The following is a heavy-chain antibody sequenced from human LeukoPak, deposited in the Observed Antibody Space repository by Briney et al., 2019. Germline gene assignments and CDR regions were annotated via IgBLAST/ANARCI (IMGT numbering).Heavy chain of an antibody. J-gene: IGHJ4*02. CDR2: IYTSGST. V-gene: IGHV4-4*07. CDR3: ARATGHYFDY. Sequence: NPSETLSLTCAVSGGSITGYYWSWIRQPPGKGLEWIGGIYTSGSTNYNPSLKSRVTMSVDTSKNQCSLKLSSVTAADTAVYYCARATGHYFDYWRQGPLVTVSS. D-gene: IGHD1-14*01. CDR1: GGSITGYY.